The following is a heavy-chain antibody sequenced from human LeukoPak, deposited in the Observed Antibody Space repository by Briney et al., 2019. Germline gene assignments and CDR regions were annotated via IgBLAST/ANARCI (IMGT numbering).Heavy chain of an antibody. CDR1: GYTFTGYY. CDR3: ARQFYDFWSGYYTRGFDY. D-gene: IGHD3-3*01. J-gene: IGHJ4*02. V-gene: IGHV1-2*02. Sequence: EASVKVSCKASGYTFTGYYMHWVRQAPGQGLEWMGWNNPNSGGTNYAQKFQGRVTMTRDTSISTAYMELSRLRSDDTAVYYCARQFYDFWSGYYTRGFDYWGQGTLVTVSS. CDR2: NNPNSGGT.